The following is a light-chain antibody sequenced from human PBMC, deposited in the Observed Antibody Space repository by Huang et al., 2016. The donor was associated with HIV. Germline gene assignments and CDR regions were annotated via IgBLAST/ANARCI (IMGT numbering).Light chain of an antibody. V-gene: IGKV3-20*01. J-gene: IGKJ4*01. Sequence: EIVLTQSPGTLSLSPGERATLSCTASQTISNNYLAWYQQRPGQAPKLLISGASTRASGIPDRFSGGGSGTDFTLTIRRLEHEDFVVYYCQQYGSSVLTFGGGTKVQIK. CDR2: GAS. CDR1: QTISNNY. CDR3: QQYGSSVLT.